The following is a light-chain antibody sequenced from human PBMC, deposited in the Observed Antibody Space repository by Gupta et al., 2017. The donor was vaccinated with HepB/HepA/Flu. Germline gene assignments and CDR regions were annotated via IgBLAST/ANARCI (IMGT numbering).Light chain of an antibody. V-gene: IGLV2-14*03. CDR1: SSDVGYYNY. CDR2: DVD. CDR3: SSYTSSSTVL. Sequence: QSALTQPASVSGSPGQSITISCTGTSSDVGYYNYVSWYQQHPGKAPKLMIYDVDNRPSGVSNRFSGSKSGNTASLTISGLQAEDEADYYCSSYTSSSTVLFGGGTELTVL. J-gene: IGLJ2*01.